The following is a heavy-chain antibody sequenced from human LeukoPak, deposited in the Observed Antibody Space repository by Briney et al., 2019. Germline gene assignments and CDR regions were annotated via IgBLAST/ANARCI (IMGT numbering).Heavy chain of an antibody. CDR3: ARMVRLGTTVSFDI. CDR2: IYYSGST. J-gene: IGHJ3*02. D-gene: IGHD4-17*01. V-gene: IGHV4-59*01. Sequence: SETLSLTCTVSGGSISSYYWSWLRQPPGKGLEWIGYIYYSGSTNYNPSLTSRVTISVDTSKNQFSLKLSSVTAADTAVYYCARMVRLGTTVSFDIWGQGTMVTVSS. CDR1: GGSISSYY.